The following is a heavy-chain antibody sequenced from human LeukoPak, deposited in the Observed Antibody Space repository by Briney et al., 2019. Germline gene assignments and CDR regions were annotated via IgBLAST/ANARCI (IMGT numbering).Heavy chain of an antibody. CDR2: INPSGGST. V-gene: IGHV1-46*01. J-gene: IGHJ4*02. D-gene: IGHD6-13*01. CDR1: GYTFTSYY. Sequence: ASVKVSCKASGYTFTSYYMHWVRQAPGQGLEWMGIINPSGGSTSYAQKFQGRVTVTRDTSTSTVYMELSSLRSEDTAVYYCARVPLGSSSWKHFDYWGQGTLVTVSS. CDR3: ARVPLGSSSWKHFDY.